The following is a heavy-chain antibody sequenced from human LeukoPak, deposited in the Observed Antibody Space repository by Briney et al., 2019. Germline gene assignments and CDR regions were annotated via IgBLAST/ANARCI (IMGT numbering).Heavy chain of an antibody. CDR3: ARHIYSYYGSGNYYGNWFDP. CDR1: TGSLNSYF. CDR2: VSGTGTA. J-gene: IGHJ5*02. V-gene: IGHV4-4*07. Sequence: PSETMSLTCTVSTGSLNSYFWTWVRQPAGKGLEWIGRVSGTGTAYSNPSLESRVIISLDTSRNQFSLKLMSVTAADTAVYYCARHIYSYYGSGNYYGNWFDPWGQGTLVTVSS. D-gene: IGHD3-10*01.